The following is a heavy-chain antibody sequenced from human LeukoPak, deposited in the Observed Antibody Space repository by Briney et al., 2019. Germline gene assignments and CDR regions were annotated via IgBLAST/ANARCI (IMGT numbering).Heavy chain of an antibody. CDR3: AKDGLQGRVPPSPGIVATTYNWFDP. V-gene: IGHV3-23*01. J-gene: IGHJ5*02. Sequence: GGSLRLSCAASGFTFSSYAMSWVRQAPGKGLEWVSAISGSGRSTYYADSVKGRFTISRDNSKNTLYLQMNSLRAEDTAVYYCAKDGLQGRVPPSPGIVATTYNWFDPWGQGTLVTVSS. D-gene: IGHD5-12*01. CDR1: GFTFSSYA. CDR2: ISGSGRST.